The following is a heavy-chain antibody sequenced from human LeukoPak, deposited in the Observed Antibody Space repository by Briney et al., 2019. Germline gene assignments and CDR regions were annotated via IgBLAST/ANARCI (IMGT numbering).Heavy chain of an antibody. Sequence: SETLSLTCTVSGGSISSYYWSWIRQPPGKGLEWIGYIYYSGSTNYNPSLKSRVTISVDTSKNQFSLKLSSVTAADTAVYYCARGNRQWLEVDYWGQGTLVTVSS. CDR2: IYYSGST. CDR1: GGSISSYY. J-gene: IGHJ4*02. V-gene: IGHV4-59*01. CDR3: ARGNRQWLEVDY. D-gene: IGHD6-19*01.